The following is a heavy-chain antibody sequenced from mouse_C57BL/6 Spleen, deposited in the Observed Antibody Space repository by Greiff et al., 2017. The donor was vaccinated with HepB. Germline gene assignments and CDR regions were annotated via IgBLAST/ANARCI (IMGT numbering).Heavy chain of an antibody. D-gene: IGHD3-3*01. J-gene: IGHJ2*01. V-gene: IGHV1-82*01. CDR3: ARGLYYFDY. CDR1: GYAFSSSW. Sequence: QVQLKESGPELVKPGASVKISCKASGYAFSSSWMNWVKQRPGKGLEWIGRIYPGDGDTNYNGKFKGKATLTADKSSSTAYMQLSSLTSEDSAVYFCARGLYYFDYWGQGTTLTVSS. CDR2: IYPGDGDT.